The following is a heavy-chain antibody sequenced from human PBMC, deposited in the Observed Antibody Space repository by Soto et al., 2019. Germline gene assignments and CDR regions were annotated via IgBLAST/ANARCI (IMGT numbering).Heavy chain of an antibody. CDR3: VRDMLYYYDSSGYSWFDP. CDR2: IIPIFGTA. J-gene: IGHJ5*02. D-gene: IGHD3-22*01. CDR1: GGTFSSYA. V-gene: IGHV1-69*13. Sequence: SVKVSCKASGGTFSSYAISWVRQAPGQGLEWMGGIIPIFGTANYAQKFQGRVTITADESTSTAYMELSSLRSEDTAVYYCVRDMLYYYDSSGYSWFDPWGQGTLVTVSS.